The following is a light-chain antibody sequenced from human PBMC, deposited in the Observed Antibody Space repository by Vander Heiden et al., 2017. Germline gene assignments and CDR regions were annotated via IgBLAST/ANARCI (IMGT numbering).Light chain of an antibody. CDR2: STN. CDR3: VLYMGSGMLV. CDR1: SGSVSTSYY. V-gene: IGLV8-61*01. Sequence: QTVVTQEPSFPVSPGGPVTLTCGLNSGSVSTSYYPSWYQQTPGHAPRTLIYSTNTRSAGVPDRFSGSILGSKAAPTITGAQADDESDYYCVLYMGSGMLVFGGGTKLTVL. J-gene: IGLJ3*02.